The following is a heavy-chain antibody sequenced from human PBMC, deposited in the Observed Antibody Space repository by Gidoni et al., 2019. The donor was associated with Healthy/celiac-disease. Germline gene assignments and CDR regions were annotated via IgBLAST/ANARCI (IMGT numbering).Heavy chain of an antibody. Sequence: PGKGLEWVAVISYDGSNKYYADSVKGRFTISSDNSKNTLYLQMNSLRAEDTAVYYCARESWDILTGMSLDYWGQGTLVTVSS. CDR2: ISYDGSNK. V-gene: IGHV3-30*04. J-gene: IGHJ4*02. CDR3: ARESWDILTGMSLDY. D-gene: IGHD3-9*01.